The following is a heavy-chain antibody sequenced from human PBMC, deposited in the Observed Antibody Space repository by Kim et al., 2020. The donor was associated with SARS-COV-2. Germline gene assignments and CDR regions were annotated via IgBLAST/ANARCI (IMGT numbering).Heavy chain of an antibody. CDR1: GNSISTKSHY. Sequence: SETLSLTCTVSGNSISTKSHYWGWIRQPPGKGLEWVGSIGYSGSTYYKPSLKSRVTVSLGTSKNQFSLRLTSVTAADTAFYYCGRHLGGSSFDFWGQGTLVTVSS. CDR3: GRHLGGSSFDF. D-gene: IGHD3-10*01. V-gene: IGHV4-39*01. CDR2: IGYSGST. J-gene: IGHJ4*02.